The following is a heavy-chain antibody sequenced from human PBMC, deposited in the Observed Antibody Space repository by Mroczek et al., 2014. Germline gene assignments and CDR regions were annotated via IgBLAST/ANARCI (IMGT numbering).Heavy chain of an antibody. D-gene: IGHD3-3*01. J-gene: IGHJ6*02. CDR2: ISHDGSNK. V-gene: IGHV3-30-3*01. CDR1: GFTFSSYG. Sequence: QVQLVESGGGVVQPGKSLRLSCAASGFTFSSYGMHWVRQAPGKGLKWVVLISHDGSNKYYADSVKGRFTISRDNSKNTLYLQMNSLRAEDTAVYYCARDRTIADDFWSGYSRYYGMDVWGQGTTVT. CDR3: ARDRTIADDFWSGYSRYYGMDV.